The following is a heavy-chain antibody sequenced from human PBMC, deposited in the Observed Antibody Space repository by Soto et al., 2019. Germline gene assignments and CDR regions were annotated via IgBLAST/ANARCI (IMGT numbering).Heavy chain of an antibody. J-gene: IGHJ6*03. Sequence: GGSLRLSCAASGFTFSSYSMNWVRQAPGKGLEWVSYISSSSSTIYYADSVKGRFTISRDNAKNSLYLQMNSLRAEDTAVYYCARDPLDYDFWSGYSNYYYYYMDVWGKGTTVTSP. CDR2: ISSSSSTI. V-gene: IGHV3-48*01. CDR1: GFTFSSYS. CDR3: ARDPLDYDFWSGYSNYYYYYMDV. D-gene: IGHD3-3*01.